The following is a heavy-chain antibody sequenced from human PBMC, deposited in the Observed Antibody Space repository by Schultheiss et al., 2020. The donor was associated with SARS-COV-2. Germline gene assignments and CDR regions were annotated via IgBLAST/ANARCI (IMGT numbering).Heavy chain of an antibody. Sequence: GGSLRLSCAASGFTFRGYWMSWVRQAPGKGLEWISNIRPNGDDKYYAESVRGRFVISRDNAKSSLFLQMNSLRDEDTAIYYCARDVHWGFDSWGQGTLVTVSS. CDR2: IRPNGDDK. D-gene: IGHD7-27*01. V-gene: IGHV3-48*02. J-gene: IGHJ4*02. CDR3: ARDVHWGFDS. CDR1: GFTFRGYW.